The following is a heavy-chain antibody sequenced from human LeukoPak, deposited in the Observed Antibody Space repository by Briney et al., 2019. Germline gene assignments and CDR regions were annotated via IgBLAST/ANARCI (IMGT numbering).Heavy chain of an antibody. CDR1: GFTFSGYN. D-gene: IGHD7-27*01. CDR3: ARFNWGYDDAFDI. V-gene: IGHV3-21*01. Sequence: PGGSLRLSCAASGFTFSGYNMNWVRQAPGKGLEWVSSITSTGTYTFYADSVKGRFTISRDNAKNSLYLQMNSLRAEDTAVYYCARFNWGYDDAFDIWGQGTMVTVSS. J-gene: IGHJ3*02. CDR2: ITSTGTYT.